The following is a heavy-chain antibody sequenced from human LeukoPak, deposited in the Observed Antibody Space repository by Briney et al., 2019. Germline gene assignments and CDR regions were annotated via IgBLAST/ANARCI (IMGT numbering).Heavy chain of an antibody. V-gene: IGHV3-23*01. J-gene: IGHJ4*02. CDR1: GFTLSNYA. CDR3: AKDLKWALLPYYFDY. Sequence: GGFLRLSCAASGFTLSNYAMSWVRQAPGKGVEWVSAIRGGGGRTYYADSVKGRFTISRDNSKNTLYLQMNRLRAEDTAVYYCAKDLKWALLPYYFDYWGQGTLVTVSS. CDR2: IRGGGGRT. D-gene: IGHD1-26*01.